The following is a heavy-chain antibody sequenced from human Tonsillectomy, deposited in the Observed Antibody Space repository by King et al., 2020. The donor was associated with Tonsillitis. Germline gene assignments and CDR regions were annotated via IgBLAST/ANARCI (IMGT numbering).Heavy chain of an antibody. V-gene: IGHV5-51*01. J-gene: IGHJ6*03. CDR1: GYSFTDYW. CDR3: ARQVGSSSSAYYYYMDV. CDR2: IYPGDSDT. D-gene: IGHD6-6*01. Sequence: LQLVQSGAEVKKPGESLKISCKGSGYSFTDYWIGWVRQMPGKGLEWMGIIYPGDSDTRYSPSFQGQVTMSADKSITTAYLQWSSLKASDTAIYYCARQVGSSSSAYYYYMDVWDKGTTVTVSS.